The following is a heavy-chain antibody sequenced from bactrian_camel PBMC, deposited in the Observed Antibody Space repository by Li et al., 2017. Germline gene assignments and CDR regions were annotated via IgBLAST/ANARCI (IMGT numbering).Heavy chain of an antibody. CDR1: GFTFGTFA. CDR2: VDNGGGT. J-gene: IGHJ4*01. D-gene: IGHD7*01. Sequence: EVQLVESGGGLGQPGGSLRLSCTASGFTFGTFAMSWVRQAPGKGLEWVACVDNGGGTVYSDAVRGRYTISGDVAKNTLYLQLNGLKTEDTAMYYCAKDQATWCQYEYNYWGQGTQVTVS. CDR3: AKDQATWCQYEYNY. V-gene: IGHV3S42*01.